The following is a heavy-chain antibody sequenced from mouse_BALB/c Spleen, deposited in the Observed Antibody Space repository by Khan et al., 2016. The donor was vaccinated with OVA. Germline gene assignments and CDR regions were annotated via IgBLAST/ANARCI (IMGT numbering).Heavy chain of an antibody. CDR3: ARHYVMDY. CDR2: IYPGDGDT. CDR1: GYAFSSYW. Sequence: QVQLKQSGAELVRPGSSVKISCKASGYAFSSYWMNWVKQRPGQGLEWIGQIYPGDGDTNYNGKFKGKATLTADKSSSTAYMQLSSLTSEDSAVYFWARHYVMDYWGQGTSVTVSS. V-gene: IGHV1-80*01. J-gene: IGHJ4*01.